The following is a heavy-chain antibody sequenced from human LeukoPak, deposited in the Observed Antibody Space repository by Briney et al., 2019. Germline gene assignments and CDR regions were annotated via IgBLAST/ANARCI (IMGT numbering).Heavy chain of an antibody. CDR3: ARDQAADDAFDI. Sequence: TSETLSLTCTVSGGSISSGGYYWSWIRQHPGKGLEWIRYIYYSGSTYYNPSLKSRVTISVDTSKNQFSLKLSSVTAADTAVYYCARDQAADDAFDIWGQGTMVTVSS. CDR2: IYYSGST. CDR1: GGSISSGGYY. V-gene: IGHV4-31*03. D-gene: IGHD6-13*01. J-gene: IGHJ3*02.